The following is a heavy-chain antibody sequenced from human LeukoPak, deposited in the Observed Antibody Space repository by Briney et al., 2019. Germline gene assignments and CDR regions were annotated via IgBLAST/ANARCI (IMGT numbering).Heavy chain of an antibody. D-gene: IGHD3-3*01. CDR1: GGSFSGYY. J-gene: IGHJ6*02. V-gene: IGHV4-34*01. CDR2: INHSGST. CDR3: ARGSTIFGVVIVPHAYGMDV. Sequence: EPSETLSLTCAGYGGSFSGYYWSWIRQPPGKGLEWIGEINHSGSTNYNPSLKSRVTISVDTSKNQFSLKLSSVTAADTAVYYCARGSTIFGVVIVPHAYGMDVWGQGTTVTVSS.